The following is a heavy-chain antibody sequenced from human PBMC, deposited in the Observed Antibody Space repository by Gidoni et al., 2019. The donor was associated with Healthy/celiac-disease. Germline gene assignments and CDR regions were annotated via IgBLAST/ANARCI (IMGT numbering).Heavy chain of an antibody. CDR1: GGTFSSYA. CDR3: ARDYRSYYYDSSGYYTLPVMYYYYGMDV. V-gene: IGHV1-69*06. J-gene: IGHJ6*02. Sequence: QVQLVQSGAEVKKPGSSVKVSCKASGGTFSSYAISWVRQAPGQGLEWMGGIIPIFGTANYAQKFQGRVTITADKSTSTAYMELSSLRSEDTAVYYCARDYRSYYYDSSGYYTLPVMYYYYGMDVWGQGTTVTVSS. CDR2: IIPIFGTA. D-gene: IGHD3-22*01.